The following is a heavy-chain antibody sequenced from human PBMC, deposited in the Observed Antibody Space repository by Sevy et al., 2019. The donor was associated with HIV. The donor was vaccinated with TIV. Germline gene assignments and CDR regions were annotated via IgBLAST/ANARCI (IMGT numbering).Heavy chain of an antibody. J-gene: IGHJ4*02. D-gene: IGHD6-13*01. CDR1: GYTFTGYY. V-gene: IGHV1-2*06. Sequence: ASVKVSCKASGYTFTGYYTHWVRQAPGQGLEWMGRINPNSGGTNYAQKFQGRVTMTRDTSISTAYMELSRLRSDDTAVYYCARGYSSSWYHWGFDYWGQGTLVTVSS. CDR2: INPNSGGT. CDR3: ARGYSSSWYHWGFDY.